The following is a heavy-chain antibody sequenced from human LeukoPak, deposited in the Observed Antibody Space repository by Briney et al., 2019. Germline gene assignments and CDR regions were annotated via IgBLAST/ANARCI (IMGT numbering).Heavy chain of an antibody. V-gene: IGHV1-2*02. CDR2: INPNSGGT. CDR1: GYTFTGYY. CDR3: AREYSYREPGLLLGY. D-gene: IGHD1-14*01. J-gene: IGHJ4*02. Sequence: EASVTVSCKASGYTFTGYYMHWVRQAPGQGLEWMGWINPNSGGTNYAQKFQGRVTMTRDTSISTAYMELSRLRSDDTAVYYCAREYSYREPGLLLGYWGQGTLVTVSS.